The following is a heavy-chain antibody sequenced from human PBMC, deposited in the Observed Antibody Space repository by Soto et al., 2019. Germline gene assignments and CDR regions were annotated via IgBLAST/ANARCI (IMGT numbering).Heavy chain of an antibody. CDR1: GFTFSTYW. J-gene: IGHJ6*02. Sequence: GGSLRLSCAASGFTFSTYWMHWVRQAPGKGLVWVSRINSDWSTTNYADSVKGRFTISRDNAKNTLFLQMDSLRAEDTAIYYCARGLKGYYGTDVWGQGTTVTVSS. V-gene: IGHV3-74*01. CDR2: INSDWSTT. D-gene: IGHD3-22*01. CDR3: ARGLKGYYGTDV.